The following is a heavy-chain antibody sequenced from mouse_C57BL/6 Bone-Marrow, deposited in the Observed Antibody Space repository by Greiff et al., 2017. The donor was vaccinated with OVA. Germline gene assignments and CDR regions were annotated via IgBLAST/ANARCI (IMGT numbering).Heavy chain of an antibody. D-gene: IGHD1-1*01. Sequence: QVQLQQPGAELVKPGASVKLSCKASGYTFTSYWMHWVKQRPGRGLEWIGRIDPNSGGTKYNEKFKSKATLTVDKPSSTAYMQLSSLTSEDSAVYYCASIPTESPLAGFDVWGTGTTVTVSS. CDR3: ASIPTESPLAGFDV. CDR1: GYTFTSYW. J-gene: IGHJ1*03. CDR2: IDPNSGGT. V-gene: IGHV1-72*01.